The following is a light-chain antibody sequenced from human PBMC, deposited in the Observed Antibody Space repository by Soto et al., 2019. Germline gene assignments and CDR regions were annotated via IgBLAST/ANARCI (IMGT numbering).Light chain of an antibody. CDR2: GAS. CDR3: QQYNNRPYT. CDR1: QSISSD. V-gene: IGKV3-15*01. Sequence: EIMMTQSPDTLSVSPGERATVSCRASQSISSDFAWFQLKPGQAPRLLIYGASTRAPDDPDRFSGSGSGTEFTLTISSLQSEDFAVYYCQQYNNRPYTVGQGTKLEIK. J-gene: IGKJ2*01.